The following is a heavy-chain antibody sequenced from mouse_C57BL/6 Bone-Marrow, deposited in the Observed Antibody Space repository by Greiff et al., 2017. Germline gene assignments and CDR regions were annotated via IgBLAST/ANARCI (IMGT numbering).Heavy chain of an antibody. V-gene: IGHV1-64*01. J-gene: IGHJ3*01. Sequence: QVQLQQPGAELVKPGASVKLSCKASGYTFTSYWMHWVKQRPGQGLEWIGMIHPNSGSTNYNEKFKGKATLTVDKSSSTAYMQLSSLASEDSAVYYCAGYYYGCDGEFAYWGQGTLVTVSA. CDR1: GYTFTSYW. CDR3: AGYYYGCDGEFAY. D-gene: IGHD2-2*01. CDR2: IHPNSGST.